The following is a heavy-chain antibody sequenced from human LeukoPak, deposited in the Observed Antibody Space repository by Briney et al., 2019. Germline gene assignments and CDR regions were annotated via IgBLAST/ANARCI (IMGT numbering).Heavy chain of an antibody. D-gene: IGHD6-6*01. Sequence: GESLKISCKGSGYSFTSYWNGWVRQMPRKGLVWMGGIYPGDSDTSYSPSFQGQVTISADKSISNAYLQWSSLKASDTAVYYCARRMAARGTWYPSRFDYWGQGTLVTVSS. CDR3: ARRMAARGTWYPSRFDY. J-gene: IGHJ4*02. CDR2: IYPGDSDT. CDR1: GYSFTSYW. V-gene: IGHV5-51*01.